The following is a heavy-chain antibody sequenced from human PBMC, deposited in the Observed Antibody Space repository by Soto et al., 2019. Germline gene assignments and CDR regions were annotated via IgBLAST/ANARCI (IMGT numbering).Heavy chain of an antibody. Sequence: GGSLRLSCAASGFTFSSYWMSWVRQAPGKGLEWVANIKQDGSEKYYVDSVKGRFTISRDNAKNSLYLQMNSLRAEDTAVYYCARSFGYSSSFGYNWFDPWGQGTLVTVSS. CDR1: GFTFSSYW. V-gene: IGHV3-7*01. CDR3: ARSFGYSSSFGYNWFDP. CDR2: IKQDGSEK. D-gene: IGHD6-6*01. J-gene: IGHJ5*02.